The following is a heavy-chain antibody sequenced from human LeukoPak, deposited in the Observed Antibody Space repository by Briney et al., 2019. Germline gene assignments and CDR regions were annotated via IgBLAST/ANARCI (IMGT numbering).Heavy chain of an antibody. J-gene: IGHJ5*02. CDR2: IYYSGST. CDR1: GGSISSYY. D-gene: IGHD6-19*01. CDR3: ARGEAVAGPPDWFDP. V-gene: IGHV4-59*01. Sequence: SETLSLTCTVSGGSISSYYWSWIRQPPGKGLEWIGYIYYSGSTNYNPSLKSRVTISVDTSKNQFSLKLSSVTAADTAVYYCARGEAVAGPPDWFDPWGQGTLVTVSS.